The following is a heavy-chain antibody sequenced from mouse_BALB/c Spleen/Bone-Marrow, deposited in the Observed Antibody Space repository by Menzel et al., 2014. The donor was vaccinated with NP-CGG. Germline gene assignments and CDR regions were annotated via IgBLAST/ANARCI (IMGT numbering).Heavy chain of an antibody. CDR2: ISSGGGST. CDR1: GFGFSSSD. V-gene: IGHV5-12-1*01. Sequence: EVMLVESGGGLVKPGGSLKLSCAASGFGFSSSDMSWVRQTPEKRLEWVAYISSGGGSTNYPDTVKGRFTISRDNAKNTLYLQMSSLKSEDTAMYYCATHYYGRFDYWGQGTTLTVSS. CDR3: ATHYYGRFDY. J-gene: IGHJ2*01. D-gene: IGHD1-2*01.